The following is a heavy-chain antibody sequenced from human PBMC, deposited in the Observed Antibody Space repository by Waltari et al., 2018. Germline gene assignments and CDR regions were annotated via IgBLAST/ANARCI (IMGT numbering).Heavy chain of an antibody. CDR3: ARSGGYSGSLFDY. CDR2: IYHSGST. CDR1: GYSISSGSY. D-gene: IGHD1-26*01. Sequence: QVQLQESGPGLVKPSETLSITCAVSGYSISSGSYWSWLRQPPGKGLEWIGCIYHSGSTYYNPSLKSRVTISVDTSKNQFSLKLSSATAADTAVYYCARSGGYSGSLFDYWGQGTLVTVSS. J-gene: IGHJ4*02. V-gene: IGHV4-38-2*01.